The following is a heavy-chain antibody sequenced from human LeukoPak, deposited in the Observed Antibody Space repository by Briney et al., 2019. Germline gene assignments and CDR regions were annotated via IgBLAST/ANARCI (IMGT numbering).Heavy chain of an antibody. V-gene: IGHV1-2*02. CDR2: MNPHSGET. J-gene: IGHJ1*01. D-gene: IGHD2-2*03. Sequence: ASVKVSCKTSGYRFTAYPLHWVRQAPGQGLEWLGWMNPHSGETNNAQKLQGRVTMTRDTSISVAYMELSSLRSDDMAVYFCARGMDAEAFQNWGQGTLVIVSS. CDR1: GYRFTAYP. CDR3: ARGMDAEAFQN.